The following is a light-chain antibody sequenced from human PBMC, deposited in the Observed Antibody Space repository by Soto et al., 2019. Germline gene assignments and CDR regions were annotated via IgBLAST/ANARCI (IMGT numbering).Light chain of an antibody. V-gene: IGLV2-23*01. CDR2: EDT. CDR1: SSDVGGSKL. CDR3: CSYASSATWV. Sequence: QAVVTQPASVSGSPGQSITISCTGTSSDVGGSKLVSWYQHHPGKAPKLIIYEDTKRPSGVSTRFSGSKSGNTASLTISGLQAEDEADYYCCSYASSATWVFGGGTQLTVL. J-gene: IGLJ3*02.